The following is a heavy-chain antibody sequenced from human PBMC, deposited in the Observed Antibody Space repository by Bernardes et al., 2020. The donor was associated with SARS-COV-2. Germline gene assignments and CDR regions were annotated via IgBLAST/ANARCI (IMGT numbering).Heavy chain of an antibody. CDR1: GFSFGGFG. V-gene: IGHV3-33*01. Sequence: SLRLSCAASGFSFGGFGMHWVRQAPGKGLEWVAVVWYDGDIRHYAESVKGRFTISRDNSRNTVDLEMNNVRVEDTGVYYCAREGGLYGSGSTYFFASWGRGSLVIVSS. D-gene: IGHD3-10*01. CDR2: VWYDGDIR. J-gene: IGHJ4*02. CDR3: AREGGLYGSGSTYFFAS.